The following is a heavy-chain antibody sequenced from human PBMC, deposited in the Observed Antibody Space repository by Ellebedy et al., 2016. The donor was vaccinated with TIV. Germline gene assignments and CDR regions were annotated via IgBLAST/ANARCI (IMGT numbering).Heavy chain of an antibody. CDR1: GYSFTSYW. CDR2: IYPGDSDT. CDR3: ARLDRYSSGSSDY. J-gene: IGHJ4*02. V-gene: IGHV5-51*01. D-gene: IGHD6-19*01. Sequence: ASVKVSCKASGYSFTSYWIGWVRQMPGKGLEWMGIIYPGDSDTRYSPSFQGQVTISADKSISTAYLQWSSLKASDTAMYYCARLDRYSSGSSDYWGQGTLVTVSS.